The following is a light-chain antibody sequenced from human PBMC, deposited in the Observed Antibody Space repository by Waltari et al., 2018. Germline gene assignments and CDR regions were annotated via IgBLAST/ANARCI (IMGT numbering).Light chain of an antibody. V-gene: IGLV1-44*01. CDR1: SSHIGRNS. Sequence: QSLLTQPPSISGAPGQRVTISCSGGSSHIGRNSVNWYEQVPGTAPKLLIFRSDQRPSGVSDRFSGSKSGTSASLTITGLLSADEADYICAAWDDSLNAWIFGGGTRLTVL. CDR3: AAWDDSLNAWI. J-gene: IGLJ3*02. CDR2: RSD.